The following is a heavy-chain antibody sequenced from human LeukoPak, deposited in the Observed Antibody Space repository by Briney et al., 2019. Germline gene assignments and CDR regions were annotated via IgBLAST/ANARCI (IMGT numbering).Heavy chain of an antibody. D-gene: IGHD1-20*01. V-gene: IGHV4-59*01. Sequence: SETLSLTCNVSGYSMRSYYWSWLRQPPGKGLEWIGYIYYSGSTNYNPSLKSRVTISVDTSKNQFSLKLSSVTAADTAVYYCAGGYNWNDAAQPFDYWGQGTLVTVSS. CDR3: AGGYNWNDAAQPFDY. J-gene: IGHJ4*02. CDR2: IYYSGST. CDR1: GYSMRSYY.